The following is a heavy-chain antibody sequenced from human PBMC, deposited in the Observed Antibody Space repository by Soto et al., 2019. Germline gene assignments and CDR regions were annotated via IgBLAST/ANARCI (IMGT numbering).Heavy chain of an antibody. V-gene: IGHV1-18*01. CDR2: ISAYNGNT. J-gene: IGHJ6*02. Sequence: ASVKVSCKASGYSFTSYGISWVRQAPGQGLEWMGWISAYNGNTKYAQKLQGRVTMTEDTSTDTAYMELSSLRSEDTAVYYCATKGRWYVGYYYYGMDVWGQGTTVTVSS. D-gene: IGHD6-13*01. CDR3: ATKGRWYVGYYYYGMDV. CDR1: GYSFTSYG.